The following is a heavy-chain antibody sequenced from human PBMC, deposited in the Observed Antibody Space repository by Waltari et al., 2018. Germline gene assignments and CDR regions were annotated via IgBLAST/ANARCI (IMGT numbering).Heavy chain of an antibody. Sequence: QVQLQESGPGLVKPSETLSLSCSVFGASIKTSYWNWIRQPPGEGLQWVANIFYSGTTHYNPSLKKRVTISLDTSKNEGSLSLTSVTAADTAVYYCARLAISGHFDYWGQGVLVTVSS. CDR2: IFYSGTT. V-gene: IGHV4-59*01. CDR1: GASIKTSY. CDR3: ARLAISGHFDY. J-gene: IGHJ4*02.